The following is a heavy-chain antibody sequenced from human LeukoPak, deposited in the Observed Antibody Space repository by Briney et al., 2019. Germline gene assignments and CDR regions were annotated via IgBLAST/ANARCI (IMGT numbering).Heavy chain of an antibody. D-gene: IGHD1-14*01. Sequence: PSETLSLTCTVSGGSVSSGSYYWSWIRQPPGKGLEWIGYVYYHGGTNYNPSLKSRVTISVDTSKNQFSLKLTSVTAADTAVYYCARRVGTRDWYFDLWGRGTLVTVSS. CDR2: VYYHGGT. CDR3: ARRVGTRDWYFDL. CDR1: GGSVSSGSYY. V-gene: IGHV4-61*01. J-gene: IGHJ2*01.